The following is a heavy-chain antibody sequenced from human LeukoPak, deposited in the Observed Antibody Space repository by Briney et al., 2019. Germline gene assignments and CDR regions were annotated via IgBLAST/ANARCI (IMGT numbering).Heavy chain of an antibody. CDR1: GGSISSGSYY. D-gene: IGHD6-19*01. CDR2: IYTSGST. Sequence: SETLSLTCTVSGGSISSGSYYWSWIRQPAGKGLEWIGRIYTSGSTNYNPSLKSRVTISVDTSKNQFSLKLSSVTAADTAVYYCAREGSSGILWGQGTLVTVSS. J-gene: IGHJ4*02. CDR3: AREGSSGIL. V-gene: IGHV4-61*02.